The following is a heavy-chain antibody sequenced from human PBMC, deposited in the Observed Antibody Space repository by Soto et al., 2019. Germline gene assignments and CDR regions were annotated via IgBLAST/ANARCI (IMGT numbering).Heavy chain of an antibody. V-gene: IGHV1-18*01. D-gene: IGHD3-3*01. CDR2: ISAYNGNT. Sequence: QVQLVQSGAEVKKPGASVKVSCKASGYTFTSYGISWVRQAPGQGLEWMGWISAYNGNTNYAQKLQGRVTMTTDTSTSTAYMELRSLRSDDTAVYYWARVKAYYDFWSGYYTGDYYFYMDVWGKGTTVTVSS. CDR3: ARVKAYYDFWSGYYTGDYYFYMDV. CDR1: GYTFTSYG. J-gene: IGHJ6*03.